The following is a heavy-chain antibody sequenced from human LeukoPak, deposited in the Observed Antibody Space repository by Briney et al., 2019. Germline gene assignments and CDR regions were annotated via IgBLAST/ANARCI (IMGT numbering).Heavy chain of an antibody. J-gene: IGHJ4*02. CDR1: GYTFTSFY. CDR3: ARDGCTNGVCYYD. CDR2: INPSGGST. Sequence: ASVKVSCKASGYTFTSFYMHWVRQAPGQGLEWMGIINPSGGSTSYAQKFQGRVTMTRDTSTSTVYMELSSLRSEDTAVYYCARDGCTNGVCYYDWGQGTLVTVSS. V-gene: IGHV1-46*01. D-gene: IGHD2-8*01.